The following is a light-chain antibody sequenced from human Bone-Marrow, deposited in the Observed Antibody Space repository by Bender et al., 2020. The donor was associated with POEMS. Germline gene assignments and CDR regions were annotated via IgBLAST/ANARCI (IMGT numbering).Light chain of an antibody. CDR3: QAWDTSLYV. CDR1: RLGGKY. CDR2: QDS. V-gene: IGLV3-1*01. J-gene: IGLJ1*01. Sequence: SYELTQPPSMSVSPGLTASITCAGDRLGGKYVSWYQQKAGQSPVLVMYQDSKRPSGLPDRFSASNSGTTATLTISGTQPMDEADYYCQAWDTSLYVFGSGTKVTVL.